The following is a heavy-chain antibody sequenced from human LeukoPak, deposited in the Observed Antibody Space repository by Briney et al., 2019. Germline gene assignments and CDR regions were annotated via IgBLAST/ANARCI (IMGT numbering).Heavy chain of an antibody. CDR1: GFTFSSYA. CDR2: ISGSGGST. Sequence: GGSLRLSCAASGFTFSSYAMSWVRQAPGKGLEWVSAISGSGGSTYYADSVKGRFTISRDNSKNTLYLQMNSLRAEDTAVYYCARDPTNYDFSSGRRVGWFDPWGQGTLVTVSS. D-gene: IGHD3-3*01. CDR3: ARDPTNYDFSSGRRVGWFDP. J-gene: IGHJ5*02. V-gene: IGHV3-23*01.